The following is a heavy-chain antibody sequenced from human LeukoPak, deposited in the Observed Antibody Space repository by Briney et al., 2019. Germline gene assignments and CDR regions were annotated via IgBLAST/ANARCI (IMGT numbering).Heavy chain of an antibody. CDR2: IYYSGST. CDR3: ARHSPYYYGSGSYLRTVKNQNWFDP. J-gene: IGHJ5*02. D-gene: IGHD3-10*01. Sequence: SETLSLTCTVSGGSISSYYWSWIRQPPGKGLEWIGYIYYSGSTNYNPSLKSRVTISVDTSKNQFSLKLSSVTAADTAVYYCARHSPYYYGSGSYLRTVKNQNWFDPWGQGTLVTVSS. CDR1: GGSISSYY. V-gene: IGHV4-59*08.